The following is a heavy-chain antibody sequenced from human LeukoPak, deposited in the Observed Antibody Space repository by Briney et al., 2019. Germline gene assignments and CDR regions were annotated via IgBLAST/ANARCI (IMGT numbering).Heavy chain of an antibody. CDR1: GFTFNNYG. D-gene: IGHD2-2*01. J-gene: IGHJ4*02. CDR3: AKRGEYCSSSTCLIDY. V-gene: IGHV3-30*18. CDR2: ISYDGSNK. Sequence: PGGSLRLTCAASGFTFNNYGIHWVRQAPGKGLEWVASISYDGSNKYYADSVKGRFTISRDNSKNTLYLQMNSLRAEDTAVYYCAKRGEYCSSSTCLIDYWGQGTLVSVSS.